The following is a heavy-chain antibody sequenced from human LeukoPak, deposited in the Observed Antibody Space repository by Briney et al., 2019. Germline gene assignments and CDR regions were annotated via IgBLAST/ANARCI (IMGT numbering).Heavy chain of an antibody. D-gene: IGHD6-19*01. V-gene: IGHV4-30-4*01. CDR2: INHSGST. J-gene: IGHJ4*02. CDR3: ARHRGGSGWFRAQGNYFDY. CDR1: GGSISSGDYY. Sequence: SQTLSLTCTVSGGSISSGDYYWSWIRQPPGKGLEWIGEINHSGSTNYNPSLKSRVTISVDTSKNQFSLKLSSVTAADTAMYYCARHRGGSGWFRAQGNYFDYWGQGTLVTVSS.